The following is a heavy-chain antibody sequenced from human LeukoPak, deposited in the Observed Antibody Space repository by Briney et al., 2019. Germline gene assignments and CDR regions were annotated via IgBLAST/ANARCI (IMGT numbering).Heavy chain of an antibody. V-gene: IGHV1-2*02. CDR1: GYTFTGYY. CDR2: INPNSGGT. J-gene: IGHJ4*02. Sequence: GASVKVSCEASGYTFTGYYMHWVRQAPGQGLEWMGWINPNSGGTNYAQKFQGRVTMTRDTSISTAYMELSRLRSDDTAVYYCARDGGIVVVPAAIEDYWGQGTLVTVSS. CDR3: ARDGGIVVVPAAIEDY. D-gene: IGHD2-2*02.